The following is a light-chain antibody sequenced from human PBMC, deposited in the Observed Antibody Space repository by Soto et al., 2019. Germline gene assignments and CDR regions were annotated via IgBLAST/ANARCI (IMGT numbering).Light chain of an antibody. Sequence: QSVLTQPPSVSGAPGQRVTISCTGSSSNIGAGYDVPWYQQLPGTAPKLLIYGNSKRPSGVPDRFSGSKSGTSASLAITGLQAEDEADDYCQSYDSSMSAPVFGTGTKVTVL. J-gene: IGLJ1*01. CDR3: QSYDSSMSAPV. CDR1: SSNIGAGYD. V-gene: IGLV1-40*01. CDR2: GNS.